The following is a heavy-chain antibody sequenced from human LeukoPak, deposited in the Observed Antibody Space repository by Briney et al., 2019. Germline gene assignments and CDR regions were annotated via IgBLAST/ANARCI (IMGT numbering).Heavy chain of an antibody. CDR3: ARARDYYDSSGPGYYFDY. V-gene: IGHV4-34*01. D-gene: IGHD3-22*01. CDR2: INHSGST. Sequence: SETLSLTCAVYGGSFSGYYWSWIRQPPGKGLEWIGEINHSGSTNYNPSLKSRVTISVDTSKNQVSLKLSSVTAADTAVYYCARARDYYDSSGPGYYFDYWGQGTLVTVSS. CDR1: GGSFSGYY. J-gene: IGHJ4*02.